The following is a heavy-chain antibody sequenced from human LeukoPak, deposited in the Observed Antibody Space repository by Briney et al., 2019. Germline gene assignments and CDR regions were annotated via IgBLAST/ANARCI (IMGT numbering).Heavy chain of an antibody. CDR3: VRRNQDFNAAFDI. D-gene: IGHD1-14*01. CDR1: GFTFSSYA. V-gene: IGHV3-23*01. CDR2: ISGSGGST. J-gene: IGHJ3*02. Sequence: GGSLRLSCAASGFTFSSYAMSWVRQAPGKGLEWVSAISGSGGSTYYAVSVKGRFTISRDTSQNTLSLQMNSLRAEDTAVYYCVRRNQDFNAAFDIWGQGTVVTVSS.